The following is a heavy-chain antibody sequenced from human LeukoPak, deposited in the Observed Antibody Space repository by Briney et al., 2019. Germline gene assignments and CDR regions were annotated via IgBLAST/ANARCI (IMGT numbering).Heavy chain of an antibody. CDR1: GGSISRSRLY. CDR2: ISYSGST. Sequence: SETLSLTCTVSGGSISRSRLYWGWVRQPPRKGLEWIGSISYSGSTYYNPSLKSRVTISVDTSKNQFSLKVSSVTAADTAVYYCARDGGHDATGMDVWGQGTTVTVSS. CDR3: ARDGGHDATGMDV. D-gene: IGHD3-16*01. J-gene: IGHJ6*02. V-gene: IGHV4-39*07.